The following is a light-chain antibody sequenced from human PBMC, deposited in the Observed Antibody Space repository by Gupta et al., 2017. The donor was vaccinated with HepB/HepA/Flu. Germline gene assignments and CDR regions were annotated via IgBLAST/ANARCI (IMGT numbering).Light chain of an antibody. Sequence: EIVITQSPATLSVSPGERATLSCRASQSISSNLAWYQQKPGQAPRLLIYGASTRATGIPARFSGSGSGTEFTLTITSRQSEDFAVYYCQHYHNWPPWTFGQGTRVEIK. CDR1: QSISSN. CDR2: GAS. CDR3: QHYHNWPPWT. J-gene: IGKJ1*01. V-gene: IGKV3-15*01.